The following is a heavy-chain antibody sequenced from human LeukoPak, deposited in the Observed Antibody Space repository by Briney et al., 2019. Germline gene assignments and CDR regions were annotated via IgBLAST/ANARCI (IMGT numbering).Heavy chain of an antibody. D-gene: IGHD3-22*01. CDR1: GGSISSYY. J-gene: IGHJ4*02. CDR3: ARGGYYYEDYFDY. Sequence: SETLSLTCTVSGGSISSYYWSWIRQPPGKGLEWIGYTYYSGSTNYNPSLKSRVTISVDTSKNQFSLKLSSVTAADTAVYYCARGGYYYEDYFDYWGQGTLVTVSS. V-gene: IGHV4-59*01. CDR2: TYYSGST.